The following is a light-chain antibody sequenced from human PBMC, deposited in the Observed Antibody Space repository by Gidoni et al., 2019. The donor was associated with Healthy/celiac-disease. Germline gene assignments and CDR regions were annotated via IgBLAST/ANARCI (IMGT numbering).Light chain of an antibody. CDR2: DAS. Sequence: DIQMTQSPSSLSASVGDRVTIPCQASQDITNYLNWYRQKPGKAPELLIFDASTLERGVPSRFSGSGSGTHFTFTITSLRPEDFATYYCQQFDNVPLTFXGXTRVEIK. CDR1: QDITNY. V-gene: IGKV1-33*01. CDR3: QQFDNVPLT. J-gene: IGKJ4*01.